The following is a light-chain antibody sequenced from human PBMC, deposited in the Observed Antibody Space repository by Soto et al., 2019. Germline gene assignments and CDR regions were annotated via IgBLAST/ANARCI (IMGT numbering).Light chain of an antibody. J-gene: IGKJ5*01. Sequence: DIQMTLSPSSLSASVGDRVTITCRASQSIGKHLNWYRQKPGKAPKFLIYSVSSLQSGVPSRFSGSGYGTDFTLTINSLQPEDFATYYCQRGYTLSITFGQGTRLEIK. CDR1: QSIGKH. V-gene: IGKV1-39*01. CDR3: QRGYTLSIT. CDR2: SVS.